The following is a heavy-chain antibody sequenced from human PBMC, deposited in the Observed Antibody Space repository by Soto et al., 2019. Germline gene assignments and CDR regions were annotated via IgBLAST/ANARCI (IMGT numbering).Heavy chain of an antibody. Sequence: SETLSLTCTVSGDSLSSGGYYWSWIRQHPGKGLEWIGYISYSGSTYYNPSLKSRVTISEDMSKNQFSLKLSSVTAADTAVYFCARAIFGVVSVDYWGQGTLVPSTQ. CDR3: ARAIFGVVSVDY. D-gene: IGHD3-3*01. CDR2: ISYSGST. V-gene: IGHV4-31*03. J-gene: IGHJ4*02. CDR1: GDSLSSGGYY.